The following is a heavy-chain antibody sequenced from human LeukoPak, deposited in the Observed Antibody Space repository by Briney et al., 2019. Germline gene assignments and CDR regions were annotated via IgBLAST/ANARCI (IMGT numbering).Heavy chain of an antibody. Sequence: GGSLRLSCAASEFTFSSYEMNWVRQAPGKGLEWVSYISSSGSTIYYADSVKGRFTISRDNAKNSLYLQMNSLRAEDTAVYYCARLVVPPKGVFDYWGQGTLVTVSS. CDR1: EFTFSSYE. J-gene: IGHJ4*02. D-gene: IGHD2-15*01. V-gene: IGHV3-48*03. CDR3: ARLVVPPKGVFDY. CDR2: ISSSGSTI.